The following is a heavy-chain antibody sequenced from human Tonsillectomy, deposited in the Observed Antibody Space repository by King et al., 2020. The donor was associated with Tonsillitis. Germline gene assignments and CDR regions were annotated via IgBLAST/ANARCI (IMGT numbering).Heavy chain of an antibody. D-gene: IGHD6-19*01. V-gene: IGHV4-39*01. Sequence: QLQESGPGLVKPSETLSLTCTVSGGSISSSSYYWGWIRQPPGKGLEWIGSIYYSGSTYYNPSLKGRVTIPIDTSKNQLSLKLSSVTAADTAVFYCVGSSGWWAFDFWGQGTMVTVSS. CDR2: IYYSGST. CDR3: VGSSGWWAFDF. J-gene: IGHJ3*01. CDR1: GGSISSSSYY.